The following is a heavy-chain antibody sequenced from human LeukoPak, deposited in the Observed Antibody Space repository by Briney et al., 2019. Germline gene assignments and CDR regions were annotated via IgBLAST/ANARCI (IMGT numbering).Heavy chain of an antibody. D-gene: IGHD4-11*01. Sequence: GRSLRLSCAASGFTFSSYAMHWVRQAPGKGLEWVAVISYDGSNKYYADSVKGRFTISRDNSKNTLYLQMNSLRAEDTAVYYCASEGETTDAFDIWGQGTMVTVSS. CDR2: ISYDGSNK. CDR1: GFTFSSYA. CDR3: ASEGETTDAFDI. V-gene: IGHV3-30*04. J-gene: IGHJ3*02.